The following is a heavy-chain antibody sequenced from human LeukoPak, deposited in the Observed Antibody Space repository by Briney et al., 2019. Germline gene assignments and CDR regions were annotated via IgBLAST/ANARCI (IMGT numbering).Heavy chain of an antibody. V-gene: IGHV4-59*08. D-gene: IGHD5-12*01. CDR3: ARQDGYSGYEYPEYCQH. J-gene: IGHJ1*01. CDR1: GVSISSYF. CDR2: IYYSGRT. Sequence: SETLSLTCTVSGVSISSYFWSWLRQPPGKGLEYIGYIYYSGRTNYNPSLKSRVTISVDTSKNQFSLKLSSVTAADTAVYYCARQDGYSGYEYPEYCQHWGQGTLVTVSS.